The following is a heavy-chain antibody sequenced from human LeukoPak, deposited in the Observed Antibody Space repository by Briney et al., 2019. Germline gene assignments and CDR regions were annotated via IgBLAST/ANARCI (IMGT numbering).Heavy chain of an antibody. V-gene: IGHV3-21*01. D-gene: IGHD6-6*01. J-gene: IGHJ4*02. CDR2: ISSSSSYI. CDR1: GFTFSSYS. Sequence: GGSLRLSCAASGFTFSSYSMNWVRQAPGKGLEWVSSISSSSSYIYYADSVKGRFTISRDNAKNSLYLQMNSLRAEDTAVYYCARDGADLAARPFDYWGQGTLVTVSS. CDR3: ARDGADLAARPFDY.